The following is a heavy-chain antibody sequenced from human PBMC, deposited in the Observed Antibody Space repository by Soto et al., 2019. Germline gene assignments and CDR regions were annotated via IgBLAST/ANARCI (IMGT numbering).Heavy chain of an antibody. CDR1: GFTFSSYS. Sequence: GGSLRLSCAASGFTFSSYSMNWVRQAPGKGLEWVSYISSSSSTIYYADSVKGRFTISRDNAKNSLYLQMNSLRAEDTAVYYCARDRGIAARPGDIWGQGTMVTVSS. CDR2: ISSSSSTI. D-gene: IGHD6-6*01. V-gene: IGHV3-48*01. J-gene: IGHJ3*02. CDR3: ARDRGIAARPGDI.